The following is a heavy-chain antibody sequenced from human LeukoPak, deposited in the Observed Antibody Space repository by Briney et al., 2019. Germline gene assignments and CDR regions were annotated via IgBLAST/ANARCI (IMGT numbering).Heavy chain of an antibody. V-gene: IGHV3-23*01. Sequence: HPGGSLRLFCAASGFTFSSYAMSWVRQAPGKGLEWVSAISGSGGSTYYADSVKGRFTISRDNSKNTLYLQMNSLRAEDTAVYYCAKDRDIVVAVNWFDPWGQGTLVTVSS. CDR1: GFTFSSYA. CDR3: AKDRDIVVAVNWFDP. CDR2: ISGSGGST. J-gene: IGHJ5*02. D-gene: IGHD2-15*01.